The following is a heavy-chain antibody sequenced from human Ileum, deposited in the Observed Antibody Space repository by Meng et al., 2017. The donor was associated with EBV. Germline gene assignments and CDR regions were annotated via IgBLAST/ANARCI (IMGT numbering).Heavy chain of an antibody. CDR2: IYGQGDK. V-gene: IGHV2-5*01. D-gene: IGHD6-13*01. CDR3: ALRPRQLLRGWFDS. J-gene: IGHJ5*01. Sequence: QITLKESAPTVVKPTQTLKLTCTFSGFSLSTSGVGVGWIRQPPGKALEWLAMIYGQGDKHYSPSLTSRLTITKDTSKNQVVLTMTNMDSVDTATYYCALRPRQLLRGWFDSWGQGALVTVSS. CDR1: GFSLSTSGVG.